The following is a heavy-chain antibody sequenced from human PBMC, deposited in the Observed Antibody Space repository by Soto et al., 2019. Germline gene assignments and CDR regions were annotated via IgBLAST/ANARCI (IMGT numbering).Heavy chain of an antibody. CDR1: GYTFTSYA. Sequence: ASVKVSCKASGYTFTSYAMHWVRQAPGQRLEWMGWINAGNGNTKYSQKFQGRVTITRDTSASTAYKELSSLRSEDAAVYYCAREDSSGYYPYFDYWGQGTLVTVSS. V-gene: IGHV1-3*01. J-gene: IGHJ4*02. CDR3: AREDSSGYYPYFDY. D-gene: IGHD3-22*01. CDR2: INAGNGNT.